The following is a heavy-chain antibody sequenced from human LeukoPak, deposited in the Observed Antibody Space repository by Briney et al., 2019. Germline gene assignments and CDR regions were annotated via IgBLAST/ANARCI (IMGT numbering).Heavy chain of an antibody. Sequence: SETLSLTCTVSGGSISSYYWSWIQQPPGKGLEWIGRIYTSGSTNYNPSLKSRVTISVDTSKNQFSLKLSSVTAADTAVYYCARGGGDWGSHQSDYWGQGTLVTVSS. V-gene: IGHV4-4*08. D-gene: IGHD2-21*01. J-gene: IGHJ4*02. CDR1: GGSISSYY. CDR3: ARGGGDWGSHQSDY. CDR2: IYTSGST.